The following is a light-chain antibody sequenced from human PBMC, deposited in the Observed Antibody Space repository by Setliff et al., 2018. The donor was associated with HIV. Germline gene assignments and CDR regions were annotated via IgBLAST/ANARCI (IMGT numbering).Light chain of an antibody. CDR2: QAT. J-gene: IGLJ1*01. V-gene: IGLV2-23*01. Sequence: QSALPQPASVSGSPGQSITISCTGTSNDVGRYDLVSRYQQHPGKAPKLMIYQATKRPSGVSNRFSGSKSGNTASLTISGLQAEDEADYYCCSNTGSNTYVFGTGTKGTVL. CDR3: CSNTGSNTYV. CDR1: SNDVGRYDL.